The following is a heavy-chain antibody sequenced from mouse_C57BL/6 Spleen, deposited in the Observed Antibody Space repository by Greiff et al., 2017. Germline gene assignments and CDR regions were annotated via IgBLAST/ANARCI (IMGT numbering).Heavy chain of an antibody. CDR1: GYAFSSSW. J-gene: IGHJ2*01. V-gene: IGHV1-82*01. CDR2: IYPGDGDT. CDR3: ARSAYGDGVDY. D-gene: IGHD2-13*01. Sequence: QVQLQQSGPELVKPGASVKISCKAPGYAFSSSWMNWVKQRPGKGLEWIGRIYPGDGDTNYNGKFKGKATLTADKSSSTAYMQLSSLTSEDSAVYFCARSAYGDGVDYWGQGTTLTVSS.